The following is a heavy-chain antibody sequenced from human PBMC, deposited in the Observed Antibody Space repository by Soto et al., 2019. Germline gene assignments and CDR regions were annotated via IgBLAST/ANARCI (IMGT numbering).Heavy chain of an antibody. CDR3: AREAATSYYYYMDV. J-gene: IGHJ6*03. D-gene: IGHD2-15*01. CDR2: IQSGGST. CDR1: GFSVSSKY. V-gene: IGHV3-66*01. Sequence: EVQLVESGGGLVQPGGSLRLSCAASGFSVSSKYMSWVRQAPGKGLEWVSLIQSGGSTYYAGSVKGRFTISRDNSENTLYLQMNSLRAEDTAVYYCAREAATSYYYYMDVWGKGTTVTVSS.